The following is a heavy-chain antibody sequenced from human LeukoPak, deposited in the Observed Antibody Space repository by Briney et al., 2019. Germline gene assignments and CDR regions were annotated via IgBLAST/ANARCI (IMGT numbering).Heavy chain of an antibody. CDR2: MNPNSGNT. Sequence: ASVKVSCKASGYTFTSYDINWVRQATGQGLEWMGWMNPNSGNTGYAQKFQGRVTMTRNTSISTAYMELSSLRSEDTAVYYCARGQQIYYDSSGYYYGVNYWGQGTLVTVSS. CDR1: GYTFTSYD. J-gene: IGHJ4*02. V-gene: IGHV1-8*01. D-gene: IGHD3-22*01. CDR3: ARGQQIYYDSSGYYYGVNY.